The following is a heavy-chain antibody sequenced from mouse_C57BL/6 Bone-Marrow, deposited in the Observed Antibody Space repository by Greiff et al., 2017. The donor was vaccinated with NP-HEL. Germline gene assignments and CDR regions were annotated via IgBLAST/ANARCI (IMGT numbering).Heavy chain of an antibody. Sequence: DVQLQESGAELVRPGASVKLSCTASGFNIKDDYMHWVKQRPEQGLEWIGWIDPENGDTEYASKFQGKATITADTSSNTAYLQLSSLTSEDTAVYYCTTHYDYDWSPLYWYFDVWGTGTTVTVSS. J-gene: IGHJ1*03. CDR2: IDPENGDT. D-gene: IGHD2-4*01. CDR3: TTHYDYDWSPLYWYFDV. CDR1: GFNIKDDY. V-gene: IGHV14-4*01.